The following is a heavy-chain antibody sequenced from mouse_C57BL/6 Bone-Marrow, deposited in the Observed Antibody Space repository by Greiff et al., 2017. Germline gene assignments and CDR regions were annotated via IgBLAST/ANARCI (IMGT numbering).Heavy chain of an antibody. V-gene: IGHV1-26*01. J-gene: IGHJ3*01. D-gene: IGHD1-1*01. CDR1: GYTFTDYY. Sequence: EVQLQQSGPELVKPGASVKISCKASGYTFTDYYMNWVKQSHGKSLEWIGDINPNNGGTSYNQKFKGKATLTVDKSSSTAYMELRSLTSEDSAVYYCAREDYYGSSYLFAYWGQGTLVTVSA. CDR2: INPNNGGT. CDR3: AREDYYGSSYLFAY.